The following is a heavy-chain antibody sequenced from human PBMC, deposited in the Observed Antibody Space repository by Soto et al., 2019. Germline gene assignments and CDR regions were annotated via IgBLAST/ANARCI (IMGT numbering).Heavy chain of an antibody. CDR1: GFTFSSYA. CDR2: ISGRGAKT. Sequence: GSLRLSCAASGFTFSSYAMSWVRQAPGKGLEWVSAISGRGAKTFYADSVTGRFTISRDNSKNTLYLQMNSLRAEDTAVYYCAKRHYDILTGYYTSAFDIWGQGTMVTVSS. V-gene: IGHV3-23*01. D-gene: IGHD3-9*01. CDR3: AKRHYDILTGYYTSAFDI. J-gene: IGHJ3*02.